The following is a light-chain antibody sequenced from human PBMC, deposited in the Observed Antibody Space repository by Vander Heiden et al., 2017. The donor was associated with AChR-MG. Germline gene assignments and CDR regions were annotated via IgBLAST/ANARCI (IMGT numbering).Light chain of an antibody. CDR2: EDN. V-gene: IGLV6-57*03. CDR1: RGSIASTY. J-gene: IGLJ2*01. Sequence: SLLTQPPPLPESPGKPLTISCTRSRGSIASTYFQSSHPRPGSAPPPGTFEDNHRPSGDADRFCGSIGSSSNSATLIISGRKTEDEADYYCQSDDDTKQGVFGGGTKLTVL. CDR3: QSDDDTKQGV.